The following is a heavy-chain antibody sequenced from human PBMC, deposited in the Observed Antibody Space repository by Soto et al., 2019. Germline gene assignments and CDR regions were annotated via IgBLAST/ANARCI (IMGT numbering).Heavy chain of an antibody. J-gene: IGHJ5*02. CDR3: AKTPTGQGYCSSTSCYGWFDP. Sequence: QAVGSLRLSCAASGFTFSSYAMSWVRQAPGKGLEWVSAISGSGGSTYYADSVKGRFTISRDNSKNTLYLQMNSLRAEDTAVYYCAKTPTGQGYCSSTSCYGWFDPWGQGTLVTVSS. D-gene: IGHD2-2*01. CDR2: ISGSGGST. V-gene: IGHV3-23*01. CDR1: GFTFSSYA.